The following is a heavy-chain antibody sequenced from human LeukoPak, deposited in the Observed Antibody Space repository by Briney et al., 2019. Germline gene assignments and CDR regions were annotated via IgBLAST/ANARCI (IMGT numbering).Heavy chain of an antibody. J-gene: IGHJ4*02. CDR3: AKVGGNLYFDY. Sequence: PGGSLRLSCAASGFTFSSYGMHWVRQAPGKGLEWVAVIWYDGSNKYYADSVKGRFTISRDNSKNTLYLQMNSLRAEDTAVYYCAKVGGNLYFDYWGQGTLVTVSS. CDR1: GFTFSSYG. V-gene: IGHV3-33*06. CDR2: IWYDGSNK. D-gene: IGHD3-16*01.